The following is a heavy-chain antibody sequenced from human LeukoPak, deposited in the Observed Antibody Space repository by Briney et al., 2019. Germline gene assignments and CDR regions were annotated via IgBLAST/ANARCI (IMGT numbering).Heavy chain of an antibody. CDR3: ARREGSGSSWYPFDY. CDR2: ISSSSSYI. J-gene: IGHJ4*02. CDR1: GFLFRKAW. V-gene: IGHV3-21*01. Sequence: PGGSLRLSCAASGFLFRKAWMTWVRQAPGRGLEWVSSISSSSSYIYYADSVKGRFTISRDNAKNSLYLQMNSLRAEDTAVYYCARREGSGSSWYPFDYWGQGTLVTVSS. D-gene: IGHD6-13*01.